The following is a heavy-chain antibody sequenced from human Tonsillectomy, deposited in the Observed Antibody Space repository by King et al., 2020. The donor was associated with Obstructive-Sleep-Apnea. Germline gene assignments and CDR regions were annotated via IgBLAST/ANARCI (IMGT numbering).Heavy chain of an antibody. Sequence: VQLVESGGGLVKPGVSLRLSCAASGFSFSNDWMSWVRQAPGKGLEWVGRIKSETDGGTTDYAAPVKGRFTISRDDSKNTLYLQMNSLKTEDTAVYYCTTRSSGFDPWGQGTLVTVSS. CDR3: TTRSSGFDP. CDR2: IKSETDGGTT. D-gene: IGHD6-13*01. CDR1: GFSFSNDW. V-gene: IGHV3-15*01. J-gene: IGHJ5*02.